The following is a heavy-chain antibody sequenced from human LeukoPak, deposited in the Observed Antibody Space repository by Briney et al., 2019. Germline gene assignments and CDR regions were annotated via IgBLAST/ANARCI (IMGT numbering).Heavy chain of an antibody. CDR2: IIPILGIA. Sequence: SVKVSCKASGGTFSSYAISWVRQAPGQGLEWMGRIIPILGIANYAQKFQGRVTITADKSTSTAYMELSSLRSEDTAVYYCARSIAAAGIFSYYFDYWGQGTLVAVSS. CDR3: ARSIAAAGIFSYYFDY. J-gene: IGHJ4*02. CDR1: GGTFSSYA. V-gene: IGHV1-69*04. D-gene: IGHD6-13*01.